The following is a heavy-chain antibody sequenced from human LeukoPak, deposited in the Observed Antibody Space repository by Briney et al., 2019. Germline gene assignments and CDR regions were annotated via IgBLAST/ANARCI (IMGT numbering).Heavy chain of an antibody. D-gene: IGHD3-10*01. CDR2: IYTSGST. J-gene: IGHJ5*02. CDR1: GGSISSGSYY. CDR3: ARYYYGSGPGSWFDP. Sequence: PSETLSLTCTVSGGSISSGSYYWSWIRQPAGKGLEWIGRIYTSGSTNYNPSLKSRVTISVDTSKNQFSLKLSSVTAADTAVYYCARYYYGSGPGSWFDPWGQGTLVTVSS. V-gene: IGHV4-61*02.